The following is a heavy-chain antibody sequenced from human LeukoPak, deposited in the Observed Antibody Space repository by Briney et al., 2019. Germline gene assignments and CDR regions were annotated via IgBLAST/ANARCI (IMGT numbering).Heavy chain of an antibody. CDR3: VRDGRFDSACFDS. V-gene: IGHV4-39*07. D-gene: IGHD6-19*01. CDR2: FYSSGST. Sequence: NPSETLSLTCNVSGDPLNDNLYYWGWIRQSRGKGLEWIGAFYSSGSTSSHSSLKSRVTISVDTSRTQLSLKLDSVTDTDTAVYYCVRDGRFDSACFDSWGPGILVTVSS. CDR1: GDPLNDNLYY. J-gene: IGHJ4*02.